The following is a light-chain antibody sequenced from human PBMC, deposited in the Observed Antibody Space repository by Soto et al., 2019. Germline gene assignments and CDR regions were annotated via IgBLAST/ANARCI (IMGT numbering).Light chain of an antibody. J-gene: IGKJ1*01. V-gene: IGKV1-17*01. CDR3: QQYYSYRT. CDR2: TTS. Sequence: DIQMTQSPSSLSASVGDRVTITCRASQNIKKYLNWYQQKPGKAPNLLIYTTSSLQVGLPSRFSGRGSGTEFTLTISSLQPDDFATYYCQQYYSYRTFGQGTKVDIK. CDR1: QNIKKY.